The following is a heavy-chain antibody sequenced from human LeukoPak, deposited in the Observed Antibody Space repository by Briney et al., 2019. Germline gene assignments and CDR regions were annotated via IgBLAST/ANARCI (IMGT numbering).Heavy chain of an antibody. D-gene: IGHD3-22*01. Sequence: SETLSLTCTVSGASISSYYWSWFRQPPGKGLEWIGYIYNSGSTNYNPSLKSRVTILVDTSKNQFSLKLSSVTAADTAVYYCARSGRYYESSGSYYVVYWGQGTLVTVSS. CDR3: ARSGRYYESSGSYYVVY. V-gene: IGHV4-59*08. CDR2: IYNSGST. CDR1: GASISSYY. J-gene: IGHJ4*02.